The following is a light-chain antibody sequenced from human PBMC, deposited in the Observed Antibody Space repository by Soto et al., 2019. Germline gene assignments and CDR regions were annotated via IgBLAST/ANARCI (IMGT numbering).Light chain of an antibody. J-gene: IGKJ5*01. CDR3: QQYGSSLVT. CDR2: GAS. V-gene: IGKV3-20*01. CDR1: QSVNSNH. Sequence: EIVLTQSPGTLSLSPGERATLSCRASQSVNSNHLAWYQQRPGQAPRLLIYGASIRATGIPDRFSSSGSGTDFTLTISRLEPEYFAVFYCQQYGSSLVTFGQGTRLEIK.